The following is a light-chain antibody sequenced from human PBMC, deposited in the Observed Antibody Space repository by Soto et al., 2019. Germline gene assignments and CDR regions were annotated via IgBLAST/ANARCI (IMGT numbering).Light chain of an antibody. V-gene: IGKV3-11*01. CDR3: QQRSNWPVT. J-gene: IGKJ1*01. CDR2: DAS. CDR1: QSVSSY. Sequence: EIVLTQSPGTLSLSPGERATLSCRTSQSVSSYLAWYQQKPGQAPRLLIYDASNRASGIPARFSGSGSGTDFTLAISSLEPEDFAVYFCQQRSNWPVTFGQGTRVEI.